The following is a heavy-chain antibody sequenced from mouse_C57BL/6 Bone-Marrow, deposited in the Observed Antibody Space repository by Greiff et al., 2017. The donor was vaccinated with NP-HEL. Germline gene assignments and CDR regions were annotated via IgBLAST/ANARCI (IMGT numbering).Heavy chain of an antibody. CDR3: ARHGVGATDWYFDV. J-gene: IGHJ1*03. V-gene: IGHV1-81*01. Sequence: QVQLQQSGAELARPGASVKLSCKASGYTFTSYGISWVKQRTGQGLEWIGEIYPRSGNTYYNEKLKGKATLTADKSSSTAYMELRSLTSEDSAVYVCARHGVGATDWYFDVWGTVATVTVAS. D-gene: IGHD1-1*01. CDR2: IYPRSGNT. CDR1: GYTFTSYG.